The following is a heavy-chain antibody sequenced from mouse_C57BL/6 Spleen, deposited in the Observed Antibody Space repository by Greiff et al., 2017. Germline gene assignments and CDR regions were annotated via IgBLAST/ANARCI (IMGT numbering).Heavy chain of an antibody. V-gene: IGHV10-1*01. CDR1: GFSFNTYA. CDR2: IRSKSNNYAT. Sequence: EVQLVESGGGLVQPKGSLQLSCAASGFSFNTYAMNWVRQAPGKGLEWVARIRSKSNNYATYYADSVKDRFTISRDDSESMLYLQMNNLKTEDTAMYYCVRQEGAMDYWGQGTSVTVSS. J-gene: IGHJ4*01. CDR3: VRQEGAMDY.